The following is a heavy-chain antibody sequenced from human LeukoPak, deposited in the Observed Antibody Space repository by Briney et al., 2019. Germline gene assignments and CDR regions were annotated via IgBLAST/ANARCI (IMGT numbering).Heavy chain of an antibody. V-gene: IGHV1-24*01. D-gene: IGHD1-26*01. Sequence: ASVKVSCKVSGYTLTELSMHCVRQAPGKGLEWMGGVDPEDGEKIYAQKFQGRVTMTEDTSTDTAYMELSSLRSEDTAVYYCAIDVGELLTYWGQGTLVTVSS. CDR1: GYTLTELS. J-gene: IGHJ4*02. CDR3: AIDVGELLTY. CDR2: VDPEDGEK.